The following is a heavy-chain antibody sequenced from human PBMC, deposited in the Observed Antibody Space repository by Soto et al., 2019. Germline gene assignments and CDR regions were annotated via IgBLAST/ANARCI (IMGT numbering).Heavy chain of an antibody. CDR1: GGSFSGYY. D-gene: IGHD4-17*01. J-gene: IGHJ4*02. Sequence: QVQLQQWGAGLLKPSETLSLTCAVYGGSFSGYYWSWIRQPPGKGLEWSGEINHSGSTNYNPSLKNRVTISVDTSKKQFSLKLSSVTAADTAEYYCARGDPSTVTKGRGFYFDYWGQGTLVTVSS. V-gene: IGHV4-34*01. CDR2: INHSGST. CDR3: ARGDPSTVTKGRGFYFDY.